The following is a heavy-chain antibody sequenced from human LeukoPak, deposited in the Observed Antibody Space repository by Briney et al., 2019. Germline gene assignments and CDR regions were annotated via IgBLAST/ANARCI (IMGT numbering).Heavy chain of an antibody. V-gene: IGHV3-7*01. CDR2: IKKDGSDK. J-gene: IGHJ4*02. CDR1: GFTFRNYW. D-gene: IGHD1-26*01. Sequence: GGSLRLSCATSGFTFRNYWMSWVRQAPGKGLEYVAIIKKDGSDKYYVDSAVKGRFTVSRDNAKNSLYLEMNSLRVEDTAVYYCIRDDGSRSIDHWGQGTQVTVSS. CDR3: IRDDGSRSIDH.